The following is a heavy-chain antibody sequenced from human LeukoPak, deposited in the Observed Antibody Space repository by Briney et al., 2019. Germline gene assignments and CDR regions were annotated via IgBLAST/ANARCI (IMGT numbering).Heavy chain of an antibody. CDR1: GGSISTDY. D-gene: IGHD2-15*01. Sequence: SETLSLTCTVSGGSISTDYWSWIRQPPGKGLDWIGYVSFGGGTNYNPSLRSRVITSADTSKNQFSLNLTSVTAADTAVYYCVRASVESGGAFDIWGQGTMVTVSS. CDR3: VRASVESGGAFDI. CDR2: VSFGGGT. V-gene: IGHV4-59*01. J-gene: IGHJ3*02.